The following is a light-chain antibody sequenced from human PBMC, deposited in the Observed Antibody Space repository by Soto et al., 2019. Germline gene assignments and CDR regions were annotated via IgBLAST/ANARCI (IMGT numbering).Light chain of an antibody. J-gene: IGLJ1*01. CDR2: DVI. Sequence: QSALIQPRSVSGSPGQSVTISCTGTSSDVGVYKYVSWYRQHPGKAPKLMIYDVITRPSGVPDRFSGSKSGNTAFLTISGLQAEDEADYYCCSYAGDYTFVFGSGTKVTVL. CDR3: CSYAGDYTFV. CDR1: SSDVGVYKY. V-gene: IGLV2-11*01.